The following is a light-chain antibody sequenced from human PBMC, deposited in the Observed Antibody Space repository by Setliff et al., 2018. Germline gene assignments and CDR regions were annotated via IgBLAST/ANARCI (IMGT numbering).Light chain of an antibody. CDR1: SSDVGGYNY. CDR3: CSYAGSSTPVV. V-gene: IGLV2-23*02. CDR2: EVS. Sequence: QSALTQPPSASGSPGQSVTISCTGTSSDVGGYNYVSWYQQHPGKAPKLMIYEVSKRPSGVSNRFSGSKSGNTASLTISGLQAEDEADYYCCSYAGSSTPVVFGGGTKVTVL. J-gene: IGLJ2*01.